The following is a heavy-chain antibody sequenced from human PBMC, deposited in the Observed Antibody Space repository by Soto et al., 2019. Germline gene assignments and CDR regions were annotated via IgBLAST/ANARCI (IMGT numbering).Heavy chain of an antibody. CDR3: ARVLYATWSSFDY. J-gene: IGHJ4*02. D-gene: IGHD1-26*01. CDR1: GFTFSSYE. CDR2: ITSGGTT. Sequence: GSLRLSCTASGFTFSSYEMTWVRQAPGKGLERISYITSGGTTYYADSAKGRFTISRDNAKNSLYLHLNSLTAEDTAIYYCARVLYATWSSFDYWGQGTLVTVSS. V-gene: IGHV3-48*03.